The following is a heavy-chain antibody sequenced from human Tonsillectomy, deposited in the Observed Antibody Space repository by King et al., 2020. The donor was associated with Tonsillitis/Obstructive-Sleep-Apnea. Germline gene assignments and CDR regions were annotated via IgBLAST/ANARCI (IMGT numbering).Heavy chain of an antibody. CDR1: GGSISSYY. CDR2: IYYSGST. D-gene: IGHD3-3*01. CDR3: ARHRGSMDYDVWSGYYPPDAFDI. V-gene: IGHV4-59*08. Sequence: QLQESGPGLVKPSETLSLTCTVSGGSISSYYWSWLRQPPGKGLEWIGYIYYSGSTNYNPSLKSRVTISVDTSKNQFSLKLSSVTAADTAVYYCARHRGSMDYDVWSGYYPPDAFDIWGQGTMVTVSS. J-gene: IGHJ3*02.